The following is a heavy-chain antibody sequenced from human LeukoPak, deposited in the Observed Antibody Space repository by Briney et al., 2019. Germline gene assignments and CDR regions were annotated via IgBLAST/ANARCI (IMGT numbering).Heavy chain of an antibody. CDR3: ARVQRPLDGADY. Sequence: SETLSLTCTVSRGSISSHYWSWIRQPPGKGREWIGYIYYSGSPYYNPSLRSRVTISVDTSKNLFSLKLSSVTAADTAVYYCARVQRPLDGADYWGQGTLVTVSS. V-gene: IGHV4-59*11. CDR2: IYYSGSP. CDR1: RGSISSHY. J-gene: IGHJ4*02. D-gene: IGHD1-1*01.